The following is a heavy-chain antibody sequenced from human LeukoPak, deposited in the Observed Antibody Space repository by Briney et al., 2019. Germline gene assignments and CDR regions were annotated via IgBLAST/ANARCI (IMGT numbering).Heavy chain of an antibody. D-gene: IGHD3-10*01. V-gene: IGHV1-2*06. CDR1: GYTFTGYY. J-gene: IGHJ4*02. CDR2: INPHSGGT. Sequence: ASVKVSCKASGYTFTGYYMHWVRQAPGKGLEWMGRINPHSGGTNYAQKFQGRVTMTRDTSISTVYMELSRLRSDDTAVDYCARDLGYFDYWGQGTLVTVSS. CDR3: ARDLGYFDY.